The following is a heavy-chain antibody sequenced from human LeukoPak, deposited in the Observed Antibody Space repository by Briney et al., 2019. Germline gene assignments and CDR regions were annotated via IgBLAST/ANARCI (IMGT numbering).Heavy chain of an antibody. D-gene: IGHD3-3*01. J-gene: IGHJ4*02. Sequence: PGGSLRLSFAASGFTFSSYSMNWVRQAPGKGRDWVSSISSSSRYIYYADSVKGRFTIPIDNAKNSLYLQMNSMRAEDTAVYYCARDSSLRFLEWLLGYFDYWGQGTLVTVSS. CDR2: ISSSSRYI. CDR1: GFTFSSYS. V-gene: IGHV3-21*01. CDR3: ARDSSLRFLEWLLGYFDY.